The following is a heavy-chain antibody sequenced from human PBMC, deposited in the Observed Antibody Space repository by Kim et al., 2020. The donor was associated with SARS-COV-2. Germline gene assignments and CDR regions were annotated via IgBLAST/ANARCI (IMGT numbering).Heavy chain of an antibody. Sequence: GGSLRLSCAVSGFSVSAYGMHWVRQAPGKGLEWVAVICKDGRNTYYVDSVKGRFSISRDNSRNTVYLQMNSLRVEDTGVYYCARDGAYSFFALDVWGQGTTVPVSS. D-gene: IGHD2-15*01. CDR2: ICKDGRNT. J-gene: IGHJ6*02. V-gene: IGHV3-33*01. CDR3: ARDGAYSFFALDV. CDR1: GFSVSAYG.